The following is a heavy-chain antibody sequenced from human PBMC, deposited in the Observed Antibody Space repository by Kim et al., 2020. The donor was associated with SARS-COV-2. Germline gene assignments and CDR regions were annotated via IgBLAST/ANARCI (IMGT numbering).Heavy chain of an antibody. Sequence: SETLSLTCTVSGGSISSSSYYWGWIRQPPGKGLEWIGSIYYSGSTYYNPSLKSRVTISVDTSKNQFSLKLSSVTAADTAVYYCARDQGVLLWFGNWFDPWGQGTLVTVSS. CDR3: ARDQGVLLWFGNWFDP. CDR2: IYYSGST. J-gene: IGHJ5*02. CDR1: GGSISSSSYY. V-gene: IGHV4-39*07. D-gene: IGHD3-10*01.